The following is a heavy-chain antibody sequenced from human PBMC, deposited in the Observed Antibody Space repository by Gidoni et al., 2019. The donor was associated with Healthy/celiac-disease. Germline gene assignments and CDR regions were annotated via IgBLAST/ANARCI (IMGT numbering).Heavy chain of an antibody. Sequence: QVTLKESGPALVKPTQTLTLTCTFSGFSLSTSGRRVSWIRQPPGKALEWLARHDWDDDKFYSTSLKTRLTISKETSKNQVVLTMTNMDPVDTATYYCARSYYYDSSGYYIPFDYWGQGTLVTVSS. CDR2: HDWDDDK. D-gene: IGHD3-22*01. CDR3: ARSYYYDSSGYYIPFDY. CDR1: GFSLSTSGRR. V-gene: IGHV2-70*04. J-gene: IGHJ4*02.